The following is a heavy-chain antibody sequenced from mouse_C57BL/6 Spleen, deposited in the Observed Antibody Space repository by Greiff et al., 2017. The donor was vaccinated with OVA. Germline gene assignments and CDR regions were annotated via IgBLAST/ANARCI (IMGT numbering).Heavy chain of an antibody. CDR1: GYTFTDYE. CDR3: TGGDSNYGD. V-gene: IGHV1-15*01. D-gene: IGHD2-5*01. Sequence: QVQLQQSGAELVRPGASVTLSCKASGYTFTDYEMHWVKQTPVHGLEWIGAIDPETGGTAYNQKFKGKAILTADKSSSTAYMELRSLTSEDSAVYYCTGGDSNYGDWGQGTTLTVSS. J-gene: IGHJ2*01. CDR2: IDPETGGT.